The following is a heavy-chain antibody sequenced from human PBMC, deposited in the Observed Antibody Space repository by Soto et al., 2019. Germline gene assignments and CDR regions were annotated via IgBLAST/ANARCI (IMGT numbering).Heavy chain of an antibody. D-gene: IGHD4-17*01. CDR2: ISYDGSHK. Sequence: LRLSCAASGFTFSSYAMHWVRQAPGKGLEWVAVISYDGSHKYYADSVKGRFTISRDNSKNTLYLQMNSLRAEDTAVYYCARDQGPPATVVRGSFDYWGQGTLVTVSS. J-gene: IGHJ4*02. CDR1: GFTFSSYA. V-gene: IGHV3-30-3*01. CDR3: ARDQGPPATVVRGSFDY.